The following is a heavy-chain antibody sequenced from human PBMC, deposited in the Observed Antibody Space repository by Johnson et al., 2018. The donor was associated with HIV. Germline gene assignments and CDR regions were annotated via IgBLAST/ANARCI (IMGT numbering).Heavy chain of an antibody. Sequence: QVQLVESGGGVVQPGRSLRLSCAASGFTFSSFGMHWVRQAPGKGLEWVAVISYDGSNKYYADSVKGRFTISRDNSKNTLYLQMNSLRAEDTAVYYCARDRRGSDIWGQWTMVTVSS. CDR2: ISYDGSNK. CDR3: ARDRRGSDI. V-gene: IGHV3-30*03. J-gene: IGHJ3*02. CDR1: GFTFSSFG. D-gene: IGHD3-10*01.